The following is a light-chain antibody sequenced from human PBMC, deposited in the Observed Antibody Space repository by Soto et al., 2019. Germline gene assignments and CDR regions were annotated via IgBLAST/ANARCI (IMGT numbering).Light chain of an antibody. Sequence: IQMTQCPSTLSSSFGDRVTVTCRASQSISRWLAWYQQKPGKAPKLLIFDASGLESGVPSRFSGSVSGTEGTITISSLKTDDGATYYCQQSSTYILTFGGGTKVDIK. CDR1: QSISRW. V-gene: IGKV1-5*01. CDR2: DAS. CDR3: QQSSTYILT. J-gene: IGKJ4*01.